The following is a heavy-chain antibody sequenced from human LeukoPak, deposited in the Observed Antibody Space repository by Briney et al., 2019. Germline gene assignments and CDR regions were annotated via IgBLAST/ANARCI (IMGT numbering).Heavy chain of an antibody. CDR3: ATPFATGFSSTWPSY. J-gene: IGHJ4*02. D-gene: IGHD6-13*01. CDR2: VYYSGTT. V-gene: IGHV4-39*01. CDR1: GGSISSSGFY. Sequence: SETLSLTCTVSGGSISSSGFYWGRIRQPPGKGLEWIGSVYYSGTTYYNPSLESRVTIFVDTSKNQLSLRLRSVTAADTAMYYCATPFATGFSSTWPSYWGQGTLVTVSS.